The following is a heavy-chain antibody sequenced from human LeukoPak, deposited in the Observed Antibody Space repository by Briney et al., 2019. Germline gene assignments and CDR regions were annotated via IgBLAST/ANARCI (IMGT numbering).Heavy chain of an antibody. D-gene: IGHD5-18*01. CDR1: GFTFSSYG. CDR2: IRYDGSNK. V-gene: IGHV3-30*02. CDR3: AKGRGYSYGPNWFDP. Sequence: GGSLRLSCAASGFTFSSYGMHWVRQAPGKGLEWVAFIRYDGSNKYYADSVKGRFTISRDNSKNTLYLQMNSLRADDAAVYYCAKGRGYSYGPNWFDPWGQGTLVTVSS. J-gene: IGHJ5*02.